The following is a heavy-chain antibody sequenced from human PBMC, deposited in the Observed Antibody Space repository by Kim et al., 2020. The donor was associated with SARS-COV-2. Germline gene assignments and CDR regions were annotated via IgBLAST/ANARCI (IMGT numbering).Heavy chain of an antibody. J-gene: IGHJ4*02. V-gene: IGHV3-33*01. CDR2: IWYDGSNK. Sequence: GGSLRLSCAASGFTFSSYGMHWVRQAPGKGLEWVAVIWYDGSNKYYADSVKGRFTISRDNSKNTLYLQMNSLRAEDTAVYYCARGHWLEAAAGFDYWGQGTLVTVSS. CDR1: GFTFSSYG. D-gene: IGHD6-13*01. CDR3: ARGHWLEAAAGFDY.